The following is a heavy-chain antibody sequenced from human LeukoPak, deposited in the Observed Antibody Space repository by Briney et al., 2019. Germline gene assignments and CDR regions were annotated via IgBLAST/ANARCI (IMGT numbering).Heavy chain of an antibody. J-gene: IGHJ4*02. Sequence: SETLSLTCAVYGGSFSGYYWSWIRQPPGKGLEWIGEINHSGSTNYSPSLKSRVTISVDTSKNQFSLKLSSVTAADTAVYYCATQSDSYYFDYWGQGTLVTVSS. V-gene: IGHV4-34*01. D-gene: IGHD6-6*01. CDR2: INHSGST. CDR1: GGSFSGYY. CDR3: ATQSDSYYFDY.